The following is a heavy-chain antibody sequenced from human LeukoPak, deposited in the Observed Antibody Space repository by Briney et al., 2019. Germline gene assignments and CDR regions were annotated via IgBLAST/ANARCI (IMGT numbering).Heavy chain of an antibody. Sequence: GGSLRLSCAASGFTVRSNYMSWVRQAPGKGLEWVSVLYTNDNKYYADSVKGRFTISRDNSRNTLHLQMNTLRDEDTAVYSCATLTGSSAYYSYYMDVWGTGTTVIVSS. D-gene: IGHD6-6*01. J-gene: IGHJ6*03. CDR1: GFTVRSNY. V-gene: IGHV3-53*01. CDR3: ATLTGSSAYYSYYMDV. CDR2: LYTNDNK.